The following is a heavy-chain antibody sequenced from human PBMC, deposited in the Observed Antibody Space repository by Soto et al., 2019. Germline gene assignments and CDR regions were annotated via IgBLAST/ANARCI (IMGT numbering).Heavy chain of an antibody. J-gene: IGHJ5*02. V-gene: IGHV4-31*03. CDR2: IYYSGST. CDR3: ARAYCGGDCYYNWFDP. CDR1: GGSISSGGYY. Sequence: SETLSLTCTVSGGSISSGGYYWSWIRQHPGKGLEWIGYIYYSGSTYYNPSLKSRVSISVDTSRNQFSLNLSSVTAADTAAYYCARAYCGGDCYYNWFDPWGQGTLVTVSS. D-gene: IGHD2-21*02.